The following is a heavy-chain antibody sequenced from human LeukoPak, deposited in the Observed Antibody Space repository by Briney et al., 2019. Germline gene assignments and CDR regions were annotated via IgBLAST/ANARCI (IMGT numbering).Heavy chain of an antibody. J-gene: IGHJ4*02. Sequence: GGSLRLSCAASGFTFSSYWIHWVRQAPGKGLVWVSHIDSDGSSATYADSVKGRLTISRDNAKNPVYLQMNSLRAEDTAVYYCARGGVGCFDYWGQGALVTVSS. CDR3: ARGGVGCFDY. V-gene: IGHV3-74*01. D-gene: IGHD6-19*01. CDR1: GFTFSSYW. CDR2: IDSDGSSA.